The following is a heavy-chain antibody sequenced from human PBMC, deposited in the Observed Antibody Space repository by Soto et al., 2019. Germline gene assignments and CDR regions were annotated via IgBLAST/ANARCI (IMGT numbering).Heavy chain of an antibody. CDR2: ISNDGSDK. Sequence: QVQLVESGGGVVQPGRSLRLSCVGSGFNFDNYAFHWVRQAPGTGLEWVAVISNDGSDKYYADSVKGRFTISRDNSKDTLHLQMDSLKTEDTAVYYCAKVRIAPAKPFYFDSWGQGTLATVSS. D-gene: IGHD6-13*01. J-gene: IGHJ4*02. CDR1: GFNFDNYA. V-gene: IGHV3-30*18. CDR3: AKVRIAPAKPFYFDS.